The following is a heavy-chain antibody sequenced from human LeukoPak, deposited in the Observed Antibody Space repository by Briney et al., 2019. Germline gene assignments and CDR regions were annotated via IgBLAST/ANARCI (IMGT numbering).Heavy chain of an antibody. Sequence: SVKVSCKASGGTFISYAISWVRQAPGQGREWMGRIIPILGIANYAQKFQGRVTITADKSTSTAYMELSSLRSEDTAVYYCARDRWSSGWYDVYYYYGMDVWGQGTTVTVSS. J-gene: IGHJ6*02. CDR2: IIPILGIA. D-gene: IGHD6-19*01. V-gene: IGHV1-69*04. CDR1: GGTFISYA. CDR3: ARDRWSSGWYDVYYYYGMDV.